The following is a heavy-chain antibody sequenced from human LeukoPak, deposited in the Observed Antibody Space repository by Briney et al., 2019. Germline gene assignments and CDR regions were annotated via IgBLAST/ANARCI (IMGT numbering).Heavy chain of an antibody. J-gene: IGHJ4*02. CDR1: GFTFSAYV. CDR3: ARVRADSSGYDIDY. Sequence: PGGSLRLSCAASGFTFSAYVMHWVRQAPGKGLEWVAILWYDGSNEYYADSVKGRFTMSRDNSKNTLHLQMNSLRADDTAVYYCARVRADSSGYDIDYWGQGTLVTVSS. V-gene: IGHV3-33*01. CDR2: LWYDGSNE. D-gene: IGHD3-22*01.